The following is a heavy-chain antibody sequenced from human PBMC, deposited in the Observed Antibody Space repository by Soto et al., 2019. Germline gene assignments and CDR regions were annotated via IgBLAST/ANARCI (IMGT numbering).Heavy chain of an antibody. CDR1: GFIFNNYW. J-gene: IGHJ4*02. Sequence: GGSLRLSCAASGFIFNNYWMHWVRQVPGKGLMWVSAIGTAGDAYYPNSVKGRFTISRENAKNSLYLQMNSLRAGDTAVYYCARHVAVAGTFINYWGQGTLVTVSS. CDR2: IGTAGDA. V-gene: IGHV3-13*01. D-gene: IGHD6-19*01. CDR3: ARHVAVAGTFINY.